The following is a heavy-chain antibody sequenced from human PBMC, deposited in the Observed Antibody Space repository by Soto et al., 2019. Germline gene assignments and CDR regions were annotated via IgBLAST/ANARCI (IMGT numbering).Heavy chain of an antibody. V-gene: IGHV4-34*01. Sequence: SDTLSLSCAVHGGTFSGFYWTWIRQPPGKGLEWIGEINHSGSSNYNPPLKSRVTMSLDTSRNQFSLSLNSVTAADTAVYYCARMAGTWYFDLWGRGTLVTVPS. CDR3: ARMAGTWYFDL. J-gene: IGHJ2*01. CDR1: GGTFSGFY. CDR2: INHSGSS.